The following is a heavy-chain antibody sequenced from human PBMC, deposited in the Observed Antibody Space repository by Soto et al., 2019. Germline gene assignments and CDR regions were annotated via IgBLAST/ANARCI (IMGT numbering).Heavy chain of an antibody. J-gene: IGHJ4*02. D-gene: IGHD4-17*01. Sequence: SETLSLTCAVYGGSFSGYYWSWIRQPPGKGLEWIGEINHSGSTNYNPSLKSRVTISVDTSKNQFSLKLSSVTAADTAVYYCARGTGVTTVVTRGYFDYWGQGTLVTVS. CDR1: GGSFSGYY. V-gene: IGHV4-34*01. CDR3: ARGTGVTTVVTRGYFDY. CDR2: INHSGST.